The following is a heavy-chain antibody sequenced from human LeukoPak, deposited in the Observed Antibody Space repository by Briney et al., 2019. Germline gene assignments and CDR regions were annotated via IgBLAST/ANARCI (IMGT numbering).Heavy chain of an antibody. CDR1: GFTFSSYG. CDR3: AKDGRALQLDY. D-gene: IGHD6-6*01. V-gene: IGHV3-30*18. J-gene: IGHJ4*02. Sequence: GRSLRLSCAASGFTFSSYGMHWVRQAPGKGLEWVAVISYDGSYKYYADSVKGRFTISRGNSKNTLYLQMNSLRAEDTAVYYCAKDGRALQLDYWGQGTLVTVSS. CDR2: ISYDGSYK.